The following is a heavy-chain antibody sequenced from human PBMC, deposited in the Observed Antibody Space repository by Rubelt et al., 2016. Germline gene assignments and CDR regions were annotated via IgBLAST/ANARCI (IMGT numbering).Heavy chain of an antibody. D-gene: IGHD6-19*01. Sequence: QVQLAESGGGVVQPGMSLRLSCAASGFTFSSYGMHWVRQAPGQGLEWVAVIWYDGRKEYYADSVKGRFTVSRNNSKRTQYLQMNSLRAEDTAVYYCAKETASSGWEPFDHWGQGTLVTVSS. CDR2: IWYDGRKE. CDR3: AKETASSGWEPFDH. J-gene: IGHJ4*02. V-gene: IGHV3-33*06. CDR1: GFTFSSYG.